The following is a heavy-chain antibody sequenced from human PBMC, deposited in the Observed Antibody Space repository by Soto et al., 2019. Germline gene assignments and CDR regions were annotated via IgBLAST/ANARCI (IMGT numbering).Heavy chain of an antibody. CDR3: AKNWNGGSLVH. J-gene: IGHJ4*02. CDR1: GDSISTDY. D-gene: IGHD1-1*01. Sequence: QVHLQESGPGLVKPSETLSLTCTVSGDSISTDYWSWIRQSPGKGLEWIGFIYYCGSTNYNPSLKSRVTISVDTPKNQYSLKLSSVTAADTAVSYCAKNWNGGSLVHGGQGTLVTGSS. V-gene: IGHV4-59*08. CDR2: IYYCGST.